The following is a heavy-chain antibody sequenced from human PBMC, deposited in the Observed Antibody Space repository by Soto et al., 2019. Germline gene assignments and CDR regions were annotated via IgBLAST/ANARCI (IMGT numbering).Heavy chain of an antibody. V-gene: IGHV3-23*01. CDR2: ISGSGGST. J-gene: IGHJ6*03. Sequence: GGSLRLSCAASGFTFSSYAMSWVRQAPGKGLEWVSAISGSGGSTYYADSVKGRFTISRDNSKNTLYLQMNSLRAEDTAVYYCAKGQTPSETYDYYYYYMDVWGKGTTVTVSS. CDR3: AKGQTPSETYDYYYYYMDV. CDR1: GFTFSSYA. D-gene: IGHD5-12*01.